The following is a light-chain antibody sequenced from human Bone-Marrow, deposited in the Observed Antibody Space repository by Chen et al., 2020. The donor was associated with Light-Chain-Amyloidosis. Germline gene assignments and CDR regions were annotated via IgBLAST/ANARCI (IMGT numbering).Light chain of an antibody. CDR2: EDD. J-gene: IGLJ3*02. Sequence: NFMLTQPHSVSESPGKTVIISCTRSSGRIATNYVQWYQQRPGSSPTTVIYEDDQRPSGLPDRFAGSIARSSNSASLTISGLKTEDEADYYCQSYQGSSQGVFGGGTKLTVL. V-gene: IGLV6-57*01. CDR3: QSYQGSSQGV. CDR1: SGRIATNY.